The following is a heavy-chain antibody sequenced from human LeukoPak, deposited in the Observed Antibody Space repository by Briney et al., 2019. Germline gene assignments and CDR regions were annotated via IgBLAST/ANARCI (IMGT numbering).Heavy chain of an antibody. CDR1: GYTFTSYG. D-gene: IGHD3-10*01. Sequence: ASVKVSCKASGYTFTSYGINWVRQATGQGLEWMGWMNPNSGNTGYAQKFQGRVTITRNTSISTAYMELSSLRSEDTAVYYCARGAVLLWFGEFRTYAFDIWGQGTMVTVSS. CDR3: ARGAVLLWFGEFRTYAFDI. J-gene: IGHJ3*02. V-gene: IGHV1-8*03. CDR2: MNPNSGNT.